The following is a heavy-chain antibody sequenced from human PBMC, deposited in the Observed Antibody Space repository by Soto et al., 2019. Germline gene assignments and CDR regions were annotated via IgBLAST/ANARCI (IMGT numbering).Heavy chain of an antibody. Sequence: QVQLVQSGAEVKKPGASVKVSCKASGYTFTSYDINWVRQATGQGLEWMGWMNPNSGNTGYAQKFQGRVTMTRNTSXRXXYMELSSLRSEDTAVYYCARAHYYDSSGYYPNFDYWGQGTLVTVSS. CDR1: GYTFTSYD. J-gene: IGHJ4*02. CDR3: ARAHYYDSSGYYPNFDY. V-gene: IGHV1-8*01. CDR2: MNPNSGNT. D-gene: IGHD3-22*01.